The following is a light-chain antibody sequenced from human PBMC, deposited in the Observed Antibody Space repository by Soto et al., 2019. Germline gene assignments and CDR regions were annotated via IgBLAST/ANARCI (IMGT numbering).Light chain of an antibody. CDR2: EGT. V-gene: IGLV2-14*02. Sequence: QSVLTQPASVSGSPGQSITISCTGTNSDVGTHNLVSWYQQHPGKAPKLIIYEGTKRPSGVSNRFSGSKSGNTASLTVSGLQAEDEADYYCSSFAGSNNFPYVFGTGTKVTVL. CDR3: SSFAGSNNFPYV. CDR1: NSDVGTHNL. J-gene: IGLJ1*01.